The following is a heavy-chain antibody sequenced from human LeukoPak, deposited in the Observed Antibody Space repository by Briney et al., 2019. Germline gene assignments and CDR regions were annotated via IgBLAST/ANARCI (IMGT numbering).Heavy chain of an antibody. D-gene: IGHD1-1*01. V-gene: IGHV4-59*01. Sequence: SETLSLTCTVSSGSISRYYWSWIRQSPGKALEWIGYMYHGGSAHYSPSLKSRVTISIDTSKNQISLKVASVTAADTAVYFCARVRGQLWPPDYWGQGTQVIVSS. CDR3: ARVRGQLWPPDY. J-gene: IGHJ4*02. CDR1: SGSISRYY. CDR2: MYHGGSA.